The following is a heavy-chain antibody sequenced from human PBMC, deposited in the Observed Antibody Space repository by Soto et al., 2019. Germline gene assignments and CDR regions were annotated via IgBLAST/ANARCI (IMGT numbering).Heavy chain of an antibody. J-gene: IGHJ6*02. D-gene: IGHD2-8*01. CDR3: ARGDSTDCSNGVCSFFYNHDMDV. Sequence: QVPLVQSGAEVKKPGASVKVSCKASGYSFTDYHIHWVRQAPGQGLEWLGRINPKSGGTSTAQKFQGWVTMTTDTSISTASMELTRLTSADTAIYYCARGDSTDCSNGVCSFFYNHDMDVWGQGTTVTVSS. V-gene: IGHV1-2*04. CDR1: GYSFTDYH. CDR2: INPKSGGT.